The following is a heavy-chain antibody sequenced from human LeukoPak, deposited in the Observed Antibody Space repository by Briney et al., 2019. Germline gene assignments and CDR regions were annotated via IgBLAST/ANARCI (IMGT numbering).Heavy chain of an antibody. V-gene: IGHV2-70*11. CDR1: GFALSTSGRC. CDR2: IDWDDDK. Sequence: RESGPALVKPTQTLTLTCTFSGFALSTSGRCMSWIRQPPGKALEWLARIDWDDDKYYATSLKTRLTITKDTSKNQVVLTMTNMDPVDTATYYCARTLSSSRSGFDYWGQGTLVTVSS. D-gene: IGHD2-2*01. CDR3: ARTLSSSRSGFDY. J-gene: IGHJ4*02.